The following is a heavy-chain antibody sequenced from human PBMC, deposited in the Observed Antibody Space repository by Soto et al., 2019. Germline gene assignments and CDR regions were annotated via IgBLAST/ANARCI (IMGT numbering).Heavy chain of an antibody. V-gene: IGHV1-69*02. D-gene: IGHD5-12*01. CDR3: ARGSMFDGGYDSADYWYFDL. CDR1: GGTFSSYT. CDR2: IIPILGIA. J-gene: IGHJ2*01. Sequence: ASVKVSCKASGGTFSSYTISWVRQAPGQGLEWMGRIIPILGIANYAQKFQGRVTITADKSTSTAYMELSSLRSEDTAVYYCARGSMFDGGYDSADYWYFDLWGRGTLVTVSS.